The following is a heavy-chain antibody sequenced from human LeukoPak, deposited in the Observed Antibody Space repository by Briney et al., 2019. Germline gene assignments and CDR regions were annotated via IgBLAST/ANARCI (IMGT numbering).Heavy chain of an antibody. V-gene: IGHV4-59*01. CDR2: ISRSGDT. CDR1: GDSISSYA. CDR3: AKDRGGGQDAFDI. D-gene: IGHD3-10*01. Sequence: PSETLSLTCSVSGDSISSYAWSWIRRPPGKGLEWIGDISRSGDTNYSPSLKSRLTISVDMSKNQLSLKLRSVTAADTAVYYCAKDRGGGQDAFDIWGQGTVVTVSS. J-gene: IGHJ3*02.